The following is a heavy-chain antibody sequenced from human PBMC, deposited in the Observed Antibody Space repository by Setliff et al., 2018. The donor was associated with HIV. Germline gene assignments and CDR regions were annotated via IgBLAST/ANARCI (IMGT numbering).Heavy chain of an antibody. J-gene: IGHJ4*02. D-gene: IGHD2-21*02. V-gene: IGHV4-4*07. CDR3: AREVGTDRYFDY. Sequence: PSETLSLTCAVSGGSISSYYWSWIRQPAGKGLEWIGRIHTRGNTNYSPSLKSRVNMSVDTSDNHISLNLKSVTAADTAVYYCAREVGTDRYFDYWGQGTPVTSPQ. CDR1: GGSISSYY. CDR2: IHTRGNT.